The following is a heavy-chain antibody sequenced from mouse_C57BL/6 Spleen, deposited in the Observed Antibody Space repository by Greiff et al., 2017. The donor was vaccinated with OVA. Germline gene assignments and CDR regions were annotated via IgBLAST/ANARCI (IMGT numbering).Heavy chain of an antibody. CDR3: ARDDYEAFAY. J-gene: IGHJ3*01. Sequence: EVQLQQSGPGLVKPSQSLSLTCSVTGYSITSGYYWNWIRQFPGNKLEWMGYISYDGSNNYNPSLKNRISITRDTSKNQFFLKLNSVTTEDTATYYCARDDYEAFAYWGQGTLVTVSA. CDR2: ISYDGSN. CDR1: GYSITSGYY. V-gene: IGHV3-6*01. D-gene: IGHD2-4*01.